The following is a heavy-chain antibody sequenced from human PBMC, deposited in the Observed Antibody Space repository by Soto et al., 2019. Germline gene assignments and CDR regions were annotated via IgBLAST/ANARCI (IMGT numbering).Heavy chain of an antibody. V-gene: IGHV1-69*12. CDR2: IIRIFGTP. Sequence: QVQLVQSGAEVKKPGSSVKVSCKASGGTFSSYAINWVRQAPGQGLEWMGGIIRIFGTPDYAQRFQGRVTXTADESTRTAYMELSSLRSEDTAVYYCARQGSNEYYYYGMDVWGQGTTVTVSS. CDR1: GGTFSSYA. CDR3: ARQGSNEYYYYGMDV. J-gene: IGHJ6*02. D-gene: IGHD3-10*01.